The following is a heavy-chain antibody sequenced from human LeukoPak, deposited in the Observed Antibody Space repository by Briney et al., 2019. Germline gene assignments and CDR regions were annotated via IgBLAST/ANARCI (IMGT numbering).Heavy chain of an antibody. D-gene: IGHD3-22*01. CDR1: GFTFSNHW. Sequence: GGSLRLSCEASGFTFSNHWMHWVRHAPGKGLVWVSVISKDGSTSIYADSVRGRLTISRDNAKNTLYLQMNSLRVEDTSVYYCARDYYMGIVDQWGQGTRVTVSS. J-gene: IGHJ5*02. CDR3: ARDYYMGIVDQ. CDR2: ISKDGSTS. V-gene: IGHV3-74*01.